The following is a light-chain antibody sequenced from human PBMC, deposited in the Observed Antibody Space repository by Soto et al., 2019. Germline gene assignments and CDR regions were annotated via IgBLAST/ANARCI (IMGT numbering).Light chain of an antibody. J-gene: IGKJ4*01. V-gene: IGKV3-11*01. Sequence: VLTQSPATLSLSPGXRAALSCRASQSVSTYLAWYQQKPGQAPRLLIYEASYRAPGVPDRFSGSGSGTDFTLTISSLEPEDFAVYYCQQRSTWPRLTFGGGTKVDIK. CDR2: EAS. CDR1: QSVSTY. CDR3: QQRSTWPRLT.